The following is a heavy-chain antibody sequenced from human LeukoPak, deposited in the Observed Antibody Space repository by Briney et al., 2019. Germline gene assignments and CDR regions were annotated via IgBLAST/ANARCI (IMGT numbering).Heavy chain of an antibody. V-gene: IGHV4-4*07. Sequence: PSETLSLTCTVSGASISSYYWSWIWQPAGKGLEWIGRFYTSGSTNYNPYLKSRVTMSVDTSKNQFSLKLSSVTAADSAVYYCARTEGSYFDSWGQGTLVTVSS. CDR2: FYTSGST. CDR1: GASISSYY. CDR3: ARTEGSYFDS. J-gene: IGHJ4*02.